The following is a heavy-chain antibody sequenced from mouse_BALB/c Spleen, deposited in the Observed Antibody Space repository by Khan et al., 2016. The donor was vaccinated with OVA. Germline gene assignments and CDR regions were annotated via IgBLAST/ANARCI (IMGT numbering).Heavy chain of an antibody. CDR3: AKEGNYVGYSMDY. V-gene: IGHV1-18*01. CDR2: INPYNGGP. Sequence: VQLQQSGPELVKPGASMKISCKASGYSFTDYTMNWVKQSHGKNLEWIGLINPYNGGPRYNQKFKGKATLTVDKSSSTAYMELLSLTSEDSAVYYCAKEGNYVGYSMDYWGQGTSVTVSS. J-gene: IGHJ4*01. CDR1: GYSFTDYT. D-gene: IGHD2-1*01.